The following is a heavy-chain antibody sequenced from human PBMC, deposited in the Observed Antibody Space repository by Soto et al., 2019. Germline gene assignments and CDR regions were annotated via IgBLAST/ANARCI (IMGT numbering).Heavy chain of an antibody. V-gene: IGHV3-7*05. CDR1: GFTFSSYW. CDR2: IKQDGSEK. D-gene: IGHD3-22*01. J-gene: IGHJ3*02. Sequence: GSLRLSCAASGFTFSSYWMSWVRQAPGKGLEWVANIKQDGSEKYYVDSVKGRFTISRDNAKNSLYLQMNSLRAEDTAVYYCARERTDLYYDSSGYWGPAFDIWGQGTMVTVSS. CDR3: ARERTDLYYDSSGYWGPAFDI.